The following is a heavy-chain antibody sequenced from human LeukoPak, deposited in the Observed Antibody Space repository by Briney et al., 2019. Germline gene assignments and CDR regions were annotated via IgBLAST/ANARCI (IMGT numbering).Heavy chain of an antibody. J-gene: IGHJ5*02. D-gene: IGHD3-22*01. V-gene: IGHV3-30-3*01. Sequence: GGSLRLSCAASGFTFRSYEMNWVRQAPGKGLEWVAVISYDGSNKYYADSVKGRFTISRDNSKNTLYLQMNSLRAEDTAVYYCARDYHDLDPWGQGTLVTVSS. CDR2: ISYDGSNK. CDR1: GFTFRSYE. CDR3: ARDYHDLDP.